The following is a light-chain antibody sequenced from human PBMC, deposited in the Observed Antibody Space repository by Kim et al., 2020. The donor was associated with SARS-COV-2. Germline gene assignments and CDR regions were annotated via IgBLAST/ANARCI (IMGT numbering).Light chain of an antibody. CDR2: GAS. CDR3: QQYDDRPRT. CDR1: QSISSK. Sequence: VSPGETATLSCRASQSISSKLAWYQHKPGQAPRLLIYGASTRATGIPARFSGTGSGTEFTLTISSLQSEDIAVYYCQQYDDRPRTFGQGTKVDIK. V-gene: IGKV3-15*01. J-gene: IGKJ1*01.